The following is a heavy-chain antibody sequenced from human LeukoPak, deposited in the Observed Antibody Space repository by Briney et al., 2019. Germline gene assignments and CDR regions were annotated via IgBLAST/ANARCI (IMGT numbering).Heavy chain of an antibody. J-gene: IGHJ4*02. V-gene: IGHV3-30*02. CDR3: AKDPRSIVTVPAAIGFVY. CDR1: GFTFSSYG. D-gene: IGHD2-2*01. Sequence: GGSLRLSCAASGFTFSSYGMHWVRQAPGKGLEWVAFVRYDGSSKYYADSVKGRFTISRDNSKNTLYVQMNSLRAEDTAVYYCAKDPRSIVTVPAAIGFVYWGQGTLVTVSS. CDR2: VRYDGSSK.